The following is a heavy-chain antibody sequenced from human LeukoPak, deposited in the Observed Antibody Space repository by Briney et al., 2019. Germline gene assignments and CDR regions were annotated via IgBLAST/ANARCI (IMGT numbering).Heavy chain of an antibody. CDR3: ASGEWPQDY. CDR2: IYAGGNT. CDR1: GFTVSGNY. J-gene: IGHJ4*02. V-gene: IGHV3-53*01. Sequence: QPGGSLRLSCAASGFTVSGNYMTWVRQAPGRGLEWVSLIYAGGNTYYPASVKGRFTISSDNSKNTLYLQMNSLRAEDTAVYYCASGEWPQDYWGQGTLVTVSS. D-gene: IGHD3-10*01.